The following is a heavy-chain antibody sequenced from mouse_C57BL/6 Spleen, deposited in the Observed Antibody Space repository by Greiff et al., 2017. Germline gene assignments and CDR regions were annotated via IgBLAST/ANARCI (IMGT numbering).Heavy chain of an antibody. Sequence: EVQVVESGEGLVKPGGSLKLSCAASGFTFSSYAMSWVRQTPEKRLEWVAYISSGCDYIYYADTVKGRFTISRDNARNTLYLQVSSLKSEDTAMYYCTREGGYYRYFDVWGTGTTVTVSS. CDR2: ISSGCDYI. D-gene: IGHD1-1*02. V-gene: IGHV5-9-1*02. J-gene: IGHJ1*03. CDR1: GFTFSSYA. CDR3: TREGGYYRYFDV.